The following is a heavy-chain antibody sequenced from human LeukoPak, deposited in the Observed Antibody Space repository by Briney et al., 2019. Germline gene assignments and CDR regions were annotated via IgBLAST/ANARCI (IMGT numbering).Heavy chain of an antibody. V-gene: IGHV1-46*01. CDR3: ARDHGDSSSWTNIDY. Sequence: GASVKVSCKASGYTFTSYYMHWVRQAPGQGLEWMGIINPSGGSTSYAQKFQGRATMTRDTSTSTVYMELSSLRSEDTAVYYCARDHGDSSSWTNIDYWGQGTLVTVSS. CDR1: GYTFTSYY. J-gene: IGHJ4*02. CDR2: INPSGGST. D-gene: IGHD6-13*01.